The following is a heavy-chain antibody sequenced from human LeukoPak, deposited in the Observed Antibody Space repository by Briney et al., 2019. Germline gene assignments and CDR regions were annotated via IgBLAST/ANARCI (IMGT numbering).Heavy chain of an antibody. V-gene: IGHV3-23*01. CDR2: ISGSGGST. D-gene: IGHD1-7*01. J-gene: IGHJ6*02. Sequence: PGGSLRLSCAASGFTFSSYAMSWVRQAPGKGLEWVSAISGSGGSTYYADSVKGRFTISRDNAKNSLYLQMNSLRAEDTAVYYCVFHSKPPNWNYGAAYYGMDVWGQGTTVTVSS. CDR1: GFTFSSYA. CDR3: VFHSKPPNWNYGAAYYGMDV.